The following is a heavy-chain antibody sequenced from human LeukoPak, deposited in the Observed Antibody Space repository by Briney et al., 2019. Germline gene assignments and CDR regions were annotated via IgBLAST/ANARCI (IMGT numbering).Heavy chain of an antibody. D-gene: IGHD6-13*01. V-gene: IGHV3-11*01. J-gene: IGHJ4*02. CDR2: ISSSGSTI. CDR3: ARAYSSSWYPVDY. CDR1: GFTFSDYY. Sequence: GGSLRLSCAASGFTFSDYYMSWIRQAPGKGLEWVSYISSSGSTIYYADSVKGRFTISRDNAKNSLYLQMNSLRAEDTAVYYCARAYSSSWYPVDYWGQGTLVTVSS.